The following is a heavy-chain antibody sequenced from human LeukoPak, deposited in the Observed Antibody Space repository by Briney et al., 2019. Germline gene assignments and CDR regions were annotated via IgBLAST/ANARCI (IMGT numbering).Heavy chain of an antibody. CDR3: AKDSSSSWFDY. CDR1: GFTFSSYG. J-gene: IGHJ4*02. V-gene: IGHV3-23*01. CDR2: ISGSGGST. D-gene: IGHD6-13*01. Sequence: GGSLRLSCAASGFTFSSYGMSWVRQAPGKGLEWVSAISGSGGSTYYADSVKGRFTISRDNSKNMLYLQMNSLRAEDTAVYYCAKDSSSSWFDYWGQGTLVTVSS.